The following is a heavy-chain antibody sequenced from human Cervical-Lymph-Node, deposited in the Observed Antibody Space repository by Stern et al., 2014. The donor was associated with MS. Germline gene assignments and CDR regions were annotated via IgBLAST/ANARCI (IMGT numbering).Heavy chain of an antibody. CDR2: ITNVGSA. J-gene: IGHJ4*02. V-gene: IGHV3-53*01. Sequence: MQLVQSGGGVIQPGGSLRLSCTASGFTVSRDYMTWVRQAPGKGLEWVSIITNVGSAFYTVSVKGRFTISRDDSKNTVYLHMTSLRAEDTAMYYCARDTSSPERSDWWGQGTLVTVSS. D-gene: IGHD1-1*01. CDR3: ARDTSSPERSDW. CDR1: GFTVSRDY.